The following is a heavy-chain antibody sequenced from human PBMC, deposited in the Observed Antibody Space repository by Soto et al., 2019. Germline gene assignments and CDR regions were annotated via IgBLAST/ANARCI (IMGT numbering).Heavy chain of an antibody. V-gene: IGHV3-21*01. CDR3: ARASYGSGSYFPH. Sequence: GGSLRLSCAASGFTFSSYSMNWVRQAPGKGLEWVSSISSSSSYIYYADSVKGRFTISRDNAKNSLYLQMNSLRAEDTAVYYCARASYGSGSYFPHWGQGTLVTVSS. CDR1: GFTFSSYS. J-gene: IGHJ4*02. D-gene: IGHD3-10*01. CDR2: ISSSSSYI.